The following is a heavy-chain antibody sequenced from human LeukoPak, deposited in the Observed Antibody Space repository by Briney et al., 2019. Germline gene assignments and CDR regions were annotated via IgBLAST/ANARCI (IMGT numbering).Heavy chain of an antibody. J-gene: IGHJ4*02. CDR1: GGSISSYY. CDR3: ARGRTTHLDY. CDR2: ICYSGST. V-gene: IGHV4-59*12. Sequence: PSETLSLTCTVSGGSISSYYWSWIRQPPGKGLEWIGYICYSGSTNYNPSLKSRVTISVDTSKNQFSLKLSSVTAADTAVYYCARGRTTHLDYWGQGTLVTVSS. D-gene: IGHD4-11*01.